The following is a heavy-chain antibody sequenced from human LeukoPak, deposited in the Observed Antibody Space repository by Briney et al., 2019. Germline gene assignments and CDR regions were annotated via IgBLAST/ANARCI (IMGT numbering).Heavy chain of an antibody. CDR2: INHSGST. J-gene: IGHJ6*02. V-gene: IGHV4-34*01. CDR1: GGSFSGYY. Sequence: TSGTLSLTCAVYGGSFSGYYWSWIRQPPGKGLEWIGEINHSGSTNYNPSLKSRVTISVDTSKNQFSLKLSSVTAADTAVYYCARPYGMDVWGQGTTVTVSS. CDR3: ARPYGMDV.